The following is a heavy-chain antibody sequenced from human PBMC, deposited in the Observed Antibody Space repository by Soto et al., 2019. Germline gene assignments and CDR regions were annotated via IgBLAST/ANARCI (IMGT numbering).Heavy chain of an antibody. CDR2: ISWDGGST. V-gene: IGHV3-43*01. D-gene: IGHD1-26*01. CDR1: GFTFDDYT. Sequence: GGSLRLSCAASGFTFDDYTMHWVRQAPGKGLEWVSLISWDGGSTYYADSVKGRFTISRDNSKNSLYLQMNSLRTEDTALYYCAKGVRGQWELYDAFDIWGQGTMVTVSS. J-gene: IGHJ3*02. CDR3: AKGVRGQWELYDAFDI.